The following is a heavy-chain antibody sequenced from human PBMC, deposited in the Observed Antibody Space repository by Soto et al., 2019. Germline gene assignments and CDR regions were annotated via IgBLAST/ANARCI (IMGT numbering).Heavy chain of an antibody. J-gene: IGHJ4*02. V-gene: IGHV3-74*01. CDR1: GFPFSSYW. D-gene: IGHD3-9*01. CDR2: ISGDGVTT. Sequence: EVQLVESGGDLVQRGGSLRLSCAASGFPFSSYWMHWVRQTPGKGLDWVARISGDGVTTYYADSVTGRFTVSRDNAKNTLSLQISGPRAEDTAVYYCAREYYGLLTGYFTDYWGQGTLVSVSS. CDR3: AREYYGLLTGYFTDY.